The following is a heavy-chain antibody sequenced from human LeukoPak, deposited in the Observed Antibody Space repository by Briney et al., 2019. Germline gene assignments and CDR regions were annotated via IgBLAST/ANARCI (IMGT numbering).Heavy chain of an antibody. D-gene: IGHD3-9*01. CDR3: AKGRKDFDTNLGPFDS. Sequence: PSETLSLTCTVSGGSINKYYWSWIRQSPGKGLEWLGYVHDSAGTIYNPSLKSRVTISVGTSKTQFSLKVTSVTTADTAVYYCAKGRKDFDTNLGPFDSRGQGILVTVSS. CDR1: GGSINKYY. CDR2: VHDSAGT. V-gene: IGHV4-59*01. J-gene: IGHJ4*02.